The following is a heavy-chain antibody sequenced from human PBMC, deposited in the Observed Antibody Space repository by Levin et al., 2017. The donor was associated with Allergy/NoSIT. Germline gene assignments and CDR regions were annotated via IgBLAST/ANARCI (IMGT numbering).Heavy chain of an antibody. CDR2: MNPNSGNT. V-gene: IGHV1-8*01. CDR3: ARVEDTAMANYYGMDV. J-gene: IGHJ6*02. D-gene: IGHD5-18*01. CDR1: GYTFTSYD. Sequence: ASVKVSCKASGYTFTSYDINWVRQATGQGLEWMGWMNPNSGNTGYAQKFQGRVTMTRNTSISTAYMELSSLRSEDTAVYYCARVEDTAMANYYGMDVWGQGTTVTVSS.